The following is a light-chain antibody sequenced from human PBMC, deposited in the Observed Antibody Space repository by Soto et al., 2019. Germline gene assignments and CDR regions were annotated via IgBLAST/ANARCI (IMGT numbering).Light chain of an antibody. V-gene: IGLV2-14*01. Sequence: QSALTQPASVSGSPGQPTTISCPGTSSDVGDYDYVSWYQQHPGKAPKIIIYEVTNRPSGVSSRFSGSKSGSTASLTISGLQAEDEADYYCSSYTSISTLVFGGGTKLTVL. CDR2: EVT. J-gene: IGLJ2*01. CDR3: SSYTSISTLV. CDR1: SSDVGDYDY.